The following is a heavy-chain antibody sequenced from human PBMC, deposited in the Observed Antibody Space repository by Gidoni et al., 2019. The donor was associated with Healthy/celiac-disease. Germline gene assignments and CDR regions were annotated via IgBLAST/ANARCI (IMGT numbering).Heavy chain of an antibody. CDR1: GFTFSSYS. CDR3: ARDARITMIVVYDY. D-gene: IGHD3-22*01. V-gene: IGHV3-21*01. CDR2: ISSSSSYI. Sequence: EVQLVESGGGLVKPGGSLRLSCAASGFTFSSYSMNWVRQAPGKGLEWVSSISSSSSYIYYADSVKGRFTISRDNAKNSLYLQMNSLRAEDTAVYYCARDARITMIVVYDYWGQGTLVTVSS. J-gene: IGHJ4*02.